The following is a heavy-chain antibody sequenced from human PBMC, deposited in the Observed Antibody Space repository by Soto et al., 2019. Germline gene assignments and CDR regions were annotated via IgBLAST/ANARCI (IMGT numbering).Heavy chain of an antibody. V-gene: IGHV3-30-3*01. CDR2: ISYDGSNK. CDR1: GFTFSSYA. D-gene: IGHD2-15*01. CDR3: ARVNTPIYYYYGMDV. Sequence: GGSLRLSCAASGFTFSSYAMHWVRQAPGKGLEWVAVISYDGSNKYYADSVKGRFTISRDNSKNTLYLQMNSLRAEDTAVYYCARVNTPIYYYYGMDVWGQGTTVTVSS. J-gene: IGHJ6*02.